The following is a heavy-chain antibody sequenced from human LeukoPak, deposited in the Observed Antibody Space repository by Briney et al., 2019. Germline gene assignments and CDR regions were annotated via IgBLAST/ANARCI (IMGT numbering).Heavy chain of an antibody. CDR2: ISSSSSYT. J-gene: IGHJ4*02. V-gene: IGHV3-11*06. CDR1: GFTFSDYY. Sequence: SGGSLRLSCAASGFTFSDYYMSWIRQAPGKGREWVSYISSSSSYTNYADSVKGRFTISRDNAKNSLSLQMNNLRVEDTAVYYCARAGSHWHFVYWGQGTVVTVSS. CDR3: ARAGSHWHFVY. D-gene: IGHD3-10*01.